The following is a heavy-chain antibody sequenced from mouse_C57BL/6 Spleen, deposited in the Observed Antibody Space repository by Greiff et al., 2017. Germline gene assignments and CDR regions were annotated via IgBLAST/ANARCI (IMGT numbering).Heavy chain of an antibody. V-gene: IGHV1-64*01. CDR1: GYTFTSYW. Sequence: VQLQQPGAELVKPGASVKLSCKASGYTFTSYWMHWVKQRPGQGLEWIGMIHPNSGSTNYNEKFKSKATLTVEKSSSTAYMQLSSLTSEDSAVYYCAGGSGHWYFDVWGTGTTVTVSS. J-gene: IGHJ1*03. D-gene: IGHD1-1*01. CDR3: AGGSGHWYFDV. CDR2: IHPNSGST.